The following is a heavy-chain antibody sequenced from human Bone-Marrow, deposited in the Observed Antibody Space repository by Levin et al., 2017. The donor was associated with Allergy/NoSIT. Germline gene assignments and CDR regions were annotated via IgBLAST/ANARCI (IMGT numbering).Heavy chain of an antibody. Sequence: SETLSLTCTVSGGSISSSSYYWGWIRQPPGKGLEWIGSIYYSGSTYYNPSLKSRVTISVDTSKNQFSLKLSSVTAADTAVYYCARRRPNYDILTGYVYYFDYWGQGTLVTVSS. J-gene: IGHJ4*02. CDR3: ARRRPNYDILTGYVYYFDY. CDR1: GGSISSSSYY. CDR2: IYYSGST. D-gene: IGHD3-9*01. V-gene: IGHV4-39*01.